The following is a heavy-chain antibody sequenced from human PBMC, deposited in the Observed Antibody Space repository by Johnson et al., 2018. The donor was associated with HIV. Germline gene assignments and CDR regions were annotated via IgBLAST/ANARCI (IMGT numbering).Heavy chain of an antibody. V-gene: IGHV3-30*18. CDR3: AKDIYGYDAFDI. Sequence: VQLVESGGGLVQPGRSLRLSCAASGFIFSSFDLHWVRQAPGKGLEWVALISYDGSNKHYADSVQGRFTISRYNSKNTLYLQMNSLRAEDTAVYYCAKDIYGYDAFDIWGQGAMVTVSS. D-gene: IGHD5-24*01. CDR1: GFIFSSFD. J-gene: IGHJ3*02. CDR2: ISYDGSNK.